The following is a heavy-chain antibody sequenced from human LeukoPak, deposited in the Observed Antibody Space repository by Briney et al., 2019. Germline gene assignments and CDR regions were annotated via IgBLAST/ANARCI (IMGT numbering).Heavy chain of an antibody. CDR2: MNPNSGNT. V-gene: IGHV1-8*01. D-gene: IGHD3-22*01. J-gene: IGHJ6*03. CDR3: ARGRRRASRGRSYYYYYMDV. CDR1: GYTFTSYD. Sequence: GASVKVSCKASGYTFTSYDINWVRQATGQGLEWMGWMNPNSGNTGYAQKFQGRVTMTRNTSISTAYMELSSLRSEDTAVYYCARGRRRASRGRSYYYYYMDVWGKGTTVTVSS.